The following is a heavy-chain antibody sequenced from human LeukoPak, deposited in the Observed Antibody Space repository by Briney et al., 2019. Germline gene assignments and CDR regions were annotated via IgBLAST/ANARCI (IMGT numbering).Heavy chain of an antibody. CDR2: ISAYNGNT. CDR1: GYTFTSYG. D-gene: IGHD6-19*01. J-gene: IGHJ5*02. V-gene: IGHV1-18*01. Sequence: GASVKVSCKASGYTFTSYGISWVRQAPGQGLEWMGWISAYNGNTNYAQKLQGRVTMTTDTSTSTAYMELRSLRSDDTAVYYCARVRYSSGWRDRRPGFNWFDPWGQGTLVTVSS. CDR3: ARVRYSSGWRDRRPGFNWFDP.